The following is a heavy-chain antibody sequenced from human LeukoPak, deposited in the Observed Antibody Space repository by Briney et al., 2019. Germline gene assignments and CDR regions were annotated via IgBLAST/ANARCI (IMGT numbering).Heavy chain of an antibody. CDR3: ATLSRQQLLDDVFDI. CDR2: IQKDGSEQ. D-gene: IGHD6-13*01. CDR1: GFTFSNYW. Sequence: PGGSLRLSCAASGFTFSNYWMSWVRQALGKGPEWVANIQKDGSEQYYVDSVKGRFTISRDNAKKSLFLQMNSLTAEDTAVYYCATLSRQQLLDDVFDIWGQGTLVTVSS. V-gene: IGHV3-7*01. J-gene: IGHJ3*02.